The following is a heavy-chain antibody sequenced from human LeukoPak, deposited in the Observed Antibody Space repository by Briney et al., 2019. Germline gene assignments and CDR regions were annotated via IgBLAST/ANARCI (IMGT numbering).Heavy chain of an antibody. CDR2: ISYDGSNK. J-gene: IGHJ6*03. V-gene: IGHV3-30*03. CDR3: ARTRGDYAVGYYMDV. D-gene: IGHD4-17*01. CDR1: GFTFSSYG. Sequence: GGSLRLSCAASGFTFSSYGMHWVRQAPGKGLEWVAVISYDGSNKYYVDSVKGRFTISRDNSKNTLYLQMNSLRAKDTAVYYCARTRGDYAVGYYMDVWGKGTTVTVSS.